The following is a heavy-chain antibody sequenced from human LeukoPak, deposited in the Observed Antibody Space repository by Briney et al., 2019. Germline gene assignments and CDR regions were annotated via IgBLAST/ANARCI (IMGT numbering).Heavy chain of an antibody. CDR3: ARPYYDILTGSKNWFDP. CDR2: IIPILGIA. CDR1: GGTFSSYA. Sequence: SVKVSCKASGGTFSSYAISWVRQAPGQGLEWMGRIIPILGIANYTQRFQGRVTITADKSTSTAYMELSSLRSEDTAVYYCARPYYDILTGSKNWFDPWGQGTLVTVSS. V-gene: IGHV1-69*04. J-gene: IGHJ5*02. D-gene: IGHD3-9*01.